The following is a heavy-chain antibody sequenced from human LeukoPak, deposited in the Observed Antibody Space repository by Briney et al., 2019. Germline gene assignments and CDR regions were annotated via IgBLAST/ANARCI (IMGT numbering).Heavy chain of an antibody. CDR3: AKYSKDCDYDY. Sequence: GGSLRLSCAASGFTFSSYAMSWVRQAPVRELEWVSAISGSGGSTYYADSVKGRFTISRDNSKNTLYLQMNSLRAEDTAVYYCAKYSKDCDYDYWGQGTLVTVSS. V-gene: IGHV3-23*01. CDR2: ISGSGGST. CDR1: GFTFSSYA. J-gene: IGHJ4*02. D-gene: IGHD4-17*01.